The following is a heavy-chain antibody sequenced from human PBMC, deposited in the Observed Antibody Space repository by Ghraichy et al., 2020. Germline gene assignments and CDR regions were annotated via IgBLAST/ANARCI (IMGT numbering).Heavy chain of an antibody. CDR2: INHSGST. CDR1: GGSFSGYY. V-gene: IGHV4-34*01. Sequence: GSLRLSCAVYGGSFSGYYWSWIRQPPGKGLEWIGEINHSGSTNYNPSLKSRVTISVDTSKNQFSLKLSSVTAADTAVYYCAGGQDSSGYYSFDYWGQGTLVTVSS. CDR3: AGGQDSSGYYSFDY. D-gene: IGHD3-22*01. J-gene: IGHJ4*02.